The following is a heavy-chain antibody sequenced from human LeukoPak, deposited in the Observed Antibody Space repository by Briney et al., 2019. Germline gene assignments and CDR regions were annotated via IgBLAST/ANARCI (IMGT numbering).Heavy chain of an antibody. CDR3: ARADRNYGYLFAF. CDR2: ISNTGSAI. CDR1: GFTFSSYW. V-gene: IGHV3-48*02. J-gene: IGHJ4*02. D-gene: IGHD3-10*01. Sequence: GGSLRLSCAASGFTFSSYWMHWVRQGPGKGLEWVSYISNTGSAIYYTDSVKGRFTISRDNAKNALYLQMNSLRDEDTAMYYCARADRNYGYLFAFWGQGTLVTVSS.